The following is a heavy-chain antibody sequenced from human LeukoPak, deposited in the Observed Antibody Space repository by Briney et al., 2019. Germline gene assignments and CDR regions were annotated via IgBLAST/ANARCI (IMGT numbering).Heavy chain of an antibody. CDR1: GGTFSSYA. D-gene: IGHD2-2*01. CDR2: IIPIFGTA. CDR3: ARDPIAAMHVAGQNWFDP. Sequence: ASAKVSCKASGGTFSSYAISWVRQAPGQGLEWMGGIIPIFGTANYAQKFQGRVTITADESTSTAYMELSSLRSEDTAVYYCARDPIAAMHVAGQNWFDPWGQGTLVTVSS. J-gene: IGHJ5*02. V-gene: IGHV1-69*13.